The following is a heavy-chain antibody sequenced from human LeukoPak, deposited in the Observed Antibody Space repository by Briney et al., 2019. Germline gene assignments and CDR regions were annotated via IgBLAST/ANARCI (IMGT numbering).Heavy chain of an antibody. CDR1: GGSFSGYY. D-gene: IGHD1-26*01. Sequence: SETLSLTCAVYGGSFSGYYWSWIRQPPGKGLEWIGEINHSGSTNYNPSLKSRVTISVDTSKNQFSLKLSSVTAADTAVYYCARTWELLTFDYWGQGTLVTVSS. V-gene: IGHV4-34*01. J-gene: IGHJ4*02. CDR3: ARTWELLTFDY. CDR2: INHSGST.